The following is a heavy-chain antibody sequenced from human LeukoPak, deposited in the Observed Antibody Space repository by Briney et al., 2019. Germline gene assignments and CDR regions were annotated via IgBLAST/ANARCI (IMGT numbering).Heavy chain of an antibody. J-gene: IGHJ1*01. CDR2: IYPGDSDT. V-gene: IGHV5-51*01. Sequence: GESLKISCKGSGCSFTSYWIGWVRQMPGKGLEWMGIIYPGDSDTRYSPSFQGQVTISADKSISTAYLQWSSLKASDTAMYYCARAAGYCSSTSCHSYFQHWGQGTLVTVSS. CDR1: GCSFTSYW. D-gene: IGHD2-2*01. CDR3: ARAAGYCSSTSCHSYFQH.